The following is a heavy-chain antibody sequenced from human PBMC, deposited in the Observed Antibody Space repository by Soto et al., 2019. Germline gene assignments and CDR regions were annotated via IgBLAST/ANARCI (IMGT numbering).Heavy chain of an antibody. CDR3: ARAYSGDYDWFDP. D-gene: IGHD4-17*01. V-gene: IGHV1-46*03. J-gene: IGHJ5*02. Sequence: QVQLVQSGAEVKKPGASVKVSCKASGYTFTSYYMHWVRQAPGQGLEWMGIINPSGGSTSYAQKFQGRVTTTRDTSTSTVYVELSSLRSEDTAVYYCARAYSGDYDWFDPWGQGTLVTVSS. CDR2: INPSGGST. CDR1: GYTFTSYY.